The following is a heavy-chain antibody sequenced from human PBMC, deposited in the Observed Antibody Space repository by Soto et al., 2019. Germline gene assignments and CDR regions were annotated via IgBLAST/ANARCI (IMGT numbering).Heavy chain of an antibody. CDR2: ILYDGSKE. D-gene: IGHD2-21*01. CDR1: GFSFNTYV. CDR3: AKGLALMADH. J-gene: IGHJ4*02. Sequence: GGSLRLSCTDSGFSFNTYVMDWVRQAPGKGLEWVARILYDGSKEYYADPVKGRFTIPRDNSKNTLYLQMDRLRVEDTAVYFCAKGLALMADHWGQGTPVTVSS. V-gene: IGHV3-30*18.